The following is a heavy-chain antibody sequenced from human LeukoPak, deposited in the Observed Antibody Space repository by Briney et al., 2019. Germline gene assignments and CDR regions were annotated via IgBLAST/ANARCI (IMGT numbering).Heavy chain of an antibody. V-gene: IGHV1-2*02. Sequence: ASVKVSCKASGYTFTGYYMHWVRQAPGQGLEWMGWINPNSGGTNCAQKFQGRVTMTRDTSISTAYMELSRLRSDDTAVYYCARVRVGYCSGGSCYGGFDYWGQGTLVTVSS. CDR1: GYTFTGYY. CDR2: INPNSGGT. J-gene: IGHJ4*02. D-gene: IGHD2-15*01. CDR3: ARVRVGYCSGGSCYGGFDY.